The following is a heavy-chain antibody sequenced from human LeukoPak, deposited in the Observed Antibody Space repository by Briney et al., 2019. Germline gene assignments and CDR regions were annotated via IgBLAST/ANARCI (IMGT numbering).Heavy chain of an antibody. CDR3: ARSFGAAADFDY. CDR2: INSDGSST. V-gene: IGHV3-74*01. CDR1: GFTFSSYW. J-gene: IGHJ4*02. D-gene: IGHD6-13*01. Sequence: GGSLRLSCAASGFTFSSYWMHWVRQAPGKGLVWVSRINSDGSSTSYADSVKGRFTISRDNAKNTLYLQMNSLRAEDTAVYYCARSFGAAADFDYWGQGTLVTVSS.